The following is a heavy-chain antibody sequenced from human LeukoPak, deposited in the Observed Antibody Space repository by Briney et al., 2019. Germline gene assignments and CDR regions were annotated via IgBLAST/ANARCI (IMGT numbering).Heavy chain of an antibody. Sequence: GGSLRLSCAASGFTFSSYAMSWVRQAPGKGLEWVSAISGSGGSTYYADSVKGRFTISRDNSKNTLYLQMNSLRAEDTAVYYCATVRKGGLRITIFGKNYYMDVWGKGTTVTVSS. CDR1: GFTFSSYA. CDR3: ATVRKGGLRITIFGKNYYMDV. D-gene: IGHD3-3*01. J-gene: IGHJ6*03. CDR2: ISGSGGST. V-gene: IGHV3-23*01.